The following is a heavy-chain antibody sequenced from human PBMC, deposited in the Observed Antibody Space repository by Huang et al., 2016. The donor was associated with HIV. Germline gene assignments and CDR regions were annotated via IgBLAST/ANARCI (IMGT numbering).Heavy chain of an antibody. CDR2: INSAGTYI. CDR1: GFIFLDFW. J-gene: IGHJ5*02. V-gene: IGHV3-74*01. CDR3: AVGGRTASYFHFDP. Sequence: EVRFQESGGGQVQPGGSLKLSCVASGFIFLDFWMHWARQVPGEGWVCVARINSAGTYIDYANSVRGRFVVSRNNSRDILSLEMSTLRPEDTGVYFCAVGGRTASYFHFDPRGQGIPVIV. D-gene: IGHD3-9*01.